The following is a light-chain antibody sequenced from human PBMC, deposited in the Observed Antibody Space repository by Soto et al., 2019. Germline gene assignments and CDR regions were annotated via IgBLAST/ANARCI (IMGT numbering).Light chain of an antibody. V-gene: IGKV1-5*03. Sequence: DIQMTQSPSTLSASVGDRVTITCRASQSISSWLAWYQQKPGKAPKLLIYKASSLESGVPSRFSGSGSGTEFTLTINSLQPGDFATYYCLQYNSNSRTFGQGTKVDI. CDR3: LQYNSNSRT. CDR1: QSISSW. J-gene: IGKJ1*01. CDR2: KAS.